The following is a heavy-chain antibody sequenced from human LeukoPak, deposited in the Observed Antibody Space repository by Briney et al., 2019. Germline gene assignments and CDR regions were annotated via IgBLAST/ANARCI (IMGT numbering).Heavy chain of an antibody. J-gene: IGHJ4*02. Sequence: ASVKVSCKASGGTFSSYAISWVRQAPGQGLEWMGGIIPIFGTANYAQKFQGRVTITADKSTSTAYMELSSLRSEDTAVYYCALGRGSSGWYPEMATRAFDYWGQGTLVTVSS. CDR1: GGTFSSYA. CDR2: IIPIFGTA. CDR3: ALGRGSSGWYPEMATRAFDY. V-gene: IGHV1-69*06. D-gene: IGHD6-19*01.